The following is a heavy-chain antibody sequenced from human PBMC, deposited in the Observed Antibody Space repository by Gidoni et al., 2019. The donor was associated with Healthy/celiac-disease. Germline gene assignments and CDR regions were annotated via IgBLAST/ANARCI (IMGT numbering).Heavy chain of an antibody. J-gene: IGHJ6*02. Sequence: EVQLVQSGAEVKKPGESLRISCKGSGYSFTSYWISWVRQMPGKGREWMGRIDPSDSYTNYRPSFQGPVTISADKSISTAYLQWSSLKASDTAMYYCARQVDRGGDYYGMDVWGQGTTVTVSS. CDR2: IDPSDSYT. V-gene: IGHV5-10-1*03. D-gene: IGHD3-10*01. CDR1: GYSFTSYW. CDR3: ARQVDRGGDYYGMDV.